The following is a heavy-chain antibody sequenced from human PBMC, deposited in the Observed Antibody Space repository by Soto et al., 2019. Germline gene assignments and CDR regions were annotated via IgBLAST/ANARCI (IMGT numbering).Heavy chain of an antibody. Sequence: SVKVSCKASGGTFSSYAISWVRQAPGQGLEWMKGIIPIFGTANYAQKFQGRVTITADESTSTAYMELSSLRSEDTAVYYCARDLFHYYGSGPGGHYYYYGMDVWGQGTTVTVSS. J-gene: IGHJ6*02. CDR3: ARDLFHYYGSGPGGHYYYYGMDV. V-gene: IGHV1-69*13. D-gene: IGHD3-10*01. CDR2: IIPIFGTA. CDR1: GGTFSSYA.